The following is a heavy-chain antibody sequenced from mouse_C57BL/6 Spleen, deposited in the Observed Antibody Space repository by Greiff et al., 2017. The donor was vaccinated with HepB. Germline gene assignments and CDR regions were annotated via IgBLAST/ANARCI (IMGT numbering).Heavy chain of an antibody. CDR2: SRNKANDYTT. CDR1: GFTFSDFY. CDR3: ARDADYSTPFAY. V-gene: IGHV7-1*01. J-gene: IGHJ3*01. D-gene: IGHD2-5*01. Sequence: EVQGVESGGGLVQSGRSLRLSCATSGFTFSDFYMEWVRQAPGKGLEWIAASRNKANDYTTEYSASVKGRFIVSRDTSQSILYLQMNALRAEDTAIYYCARDADYSTPFAYWGQGTLVTVSA.